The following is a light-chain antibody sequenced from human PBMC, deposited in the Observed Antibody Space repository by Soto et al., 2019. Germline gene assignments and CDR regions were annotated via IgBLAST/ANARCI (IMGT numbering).Light chain of an antibody. CDR3: QQYGSSPST. CDR2: GAS. Sequence: EIVLTQSPGTLSLSPGERATLSCRASQSVSSNYLAWYQQMPGQAPRLLISGASSRASGIPDKFSGSGSETDFTLTISRLEPEDFAVYSCQQYGSSPSTFGQGTKVYIK. CDR1: QSVSSNY. V-gene: IGKV3-20*01. J-gene: IGKJ1*01.